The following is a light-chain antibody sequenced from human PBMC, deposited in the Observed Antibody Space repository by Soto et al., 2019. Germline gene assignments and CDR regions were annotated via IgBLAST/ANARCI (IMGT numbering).Light chain of an antibody. J-gene: IGLJ1*01. CDR2: EVS. CDR1: SSDVGAYDF. Sequence: QSLVTQPASVSGSPGQSMTISCTGTSSDVGAYDFVSWYQQHPDKAPKLMIYEVSNRPSGVSNRFSGSKSVNTATLTISGLQAEDEADYYCSSYTSSSTRVFGTGTKVTVL. V-gene: IGLV2-14*03. CDR3: SSYTSSSTRV.